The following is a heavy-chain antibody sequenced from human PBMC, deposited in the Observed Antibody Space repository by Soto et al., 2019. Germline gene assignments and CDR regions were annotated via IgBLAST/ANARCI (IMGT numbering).Heavy chain of an antibody. D-gene: IGHD4-17*01. CDR3: AKEDYGDYVHYY. CDR1: GYTFTSYY. Sequence: GASVKVSCKASGYTFTSYYMHWVRQAPGQGLEWMGIINPSGGSTSYAQKFQGRVTMTRDTSTSTVYMELSSLRSEDTAVYYCAKEDYGDYVHYYWGQGTLVTVSS. J-gene: IGHJ4*02. CDR2: INPSGGST. V-gene: IGHV1-46*01.